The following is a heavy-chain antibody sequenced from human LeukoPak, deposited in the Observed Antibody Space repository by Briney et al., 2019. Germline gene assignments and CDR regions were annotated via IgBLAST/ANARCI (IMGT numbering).Heavy chain of an antibody. CDR2: ISYDGSNK. V-gene: IGHV3-30*04. Sequence: GGSLRLSCAASGFTFSSYAMHWVRQAPGKGLEWVAVISYDGSNKYYADSVKGRFTIPRDNSKNTLYLQMNSLRAEDTAVYYCARDMEMATIGGFWFDPWGQGTLVTVSS. CDR1: GFTFSSYA. D-gene: IGHD5-24*01. J-gene: IGHJ5*02. CDR3: ARDMEMATIGGFWFDP.